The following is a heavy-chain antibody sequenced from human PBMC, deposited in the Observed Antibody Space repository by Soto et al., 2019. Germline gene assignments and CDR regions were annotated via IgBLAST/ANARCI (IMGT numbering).Heavy chain of an antibody. V-gene: IGHV1-46*03. CDR1: GYIFTKFY. CDR2: MNPSGNAT. Sequence: QVQLVQSGAEVKKPGASVRLSCKTSGYIFTKFYIHWVRQAPGHGLEWRGIMNPSGNATGFAQKFQGRVTTTRDTSTGTVYLDLISLRSDDTAVYFCAREAGDSEAFDFWGPGTVVTVSS. D-gene: IGHD4-17*01. CDR3: AREAGDSEAFDF. J-gene: IGHJ3*01.